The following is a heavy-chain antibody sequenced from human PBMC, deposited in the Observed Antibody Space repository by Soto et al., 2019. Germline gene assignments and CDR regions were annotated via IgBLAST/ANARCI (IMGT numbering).Heavy chain of an antibody. CDR1: GYTFTSYA. D-gene: IGHD3-10*01. CDR2: INAGNGNT. Sequence: SVKVSCKASGYTFTSYAMHWVRQAPGQRLEWMGWINAGNGNTKYSQKFQGRVTITRDTSASTAYMELSSLRSEDTAVYYCARVVRGVIGFDYWGQGTLVTVSS. J-gene: IGHJ4*02. CDR3: ARVVRGVIGFDY. V-gene: IGHV1-3*01.